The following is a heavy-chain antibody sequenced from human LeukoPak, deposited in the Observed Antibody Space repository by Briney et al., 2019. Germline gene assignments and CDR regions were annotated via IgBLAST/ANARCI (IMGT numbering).Heavy chain of an antibody. D-gene: IGHD4-17*01. CDR3: VRSSDLGY. J-gene: IGHJ4*02. CDR2: ISYDGSNK. V-gene: IGHV3-30*04. Sequence: PGGSLRLSCAASGFTFSSYAMHWVRQAPGKGLEWVAVISYDGSNKYYADSVKGRFTISRDNSKNTLYLQMNSLRTEDTAVYYSVRSSDLGYWGQGTLVTVSS. CDR1: GFTFSSYA.